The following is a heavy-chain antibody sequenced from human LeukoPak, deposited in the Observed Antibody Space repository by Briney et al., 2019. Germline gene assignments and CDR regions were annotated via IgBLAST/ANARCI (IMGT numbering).Heavy chain of an antibody. J-gene: IGHJ4*02. D-gene: IGHD3-3*01. CDR3: ATAAGADFFDY. V-gene: IGHV3-23*01. CDR2: ISGSGGTA. Sequence: GGSLGLSCAASGFSFRSYAMSWVRQAPGMGLEWVSAISGSGGTADYADSVKGRFTISRDNSKNTLYLQMNSLRAEDTAVYYCATAAGADFFDYWGQGTLVTVSS. CDR1: GFSFRSYA.